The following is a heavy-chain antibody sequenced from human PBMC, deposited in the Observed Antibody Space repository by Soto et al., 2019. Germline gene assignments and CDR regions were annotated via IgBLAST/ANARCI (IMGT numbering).Heavy chain of an antibody. D-gene: IGHD6-13*01. Sequence: SETLSLTCSVSGGSISSDVHYWSWIRQHPGMGLEWIGYIYYVGRTYYSPSLGSRLSISLDTSKNQYSLKLSSVTAADTAVYYCARTYSSSWSPFDDWGQGTLVTVSS. CDR3: ARTYSSSWSPFDD. J-gene: IGHJ4*02. CDR1: GGSISSDVHY. V-gene: IGHV4-31*03. CDR2: IYYVGRT.